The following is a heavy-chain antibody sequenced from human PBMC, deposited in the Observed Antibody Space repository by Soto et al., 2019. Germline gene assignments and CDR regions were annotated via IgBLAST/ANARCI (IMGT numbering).Heavy chain of an antibody. CDR2: INPNSGGT. J-gene: IGHJ6*02. CDR3: ASPRITMVRGAARGGYYGMDV. D-gene: IGHD3-10*01. CDR1: GYTFTGYY. Sequence: ASVKVSCKASGYTFTGYYMHWVRQAPGRGLEWMRWINPNSGGTNYAQKFQGRVTMTRDTSISTAYMELSRLRSDDTAVYYCASPRITMVRGAARGGYYGMDVWGQGTTVTVSS. V-gene: IGHV1-2*02.